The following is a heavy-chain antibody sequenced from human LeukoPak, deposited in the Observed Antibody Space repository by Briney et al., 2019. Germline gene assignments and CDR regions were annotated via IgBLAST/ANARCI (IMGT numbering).Heavy chain of an antibody. CDR1: GYSFTSYW. CDR2: IYPGDSDT. V-gene: IGHV5-51*01. D-gene: IGHD3-22*01. CDR3: ARLLNPYYYDSSGYYY. J-gene: IGHJ4*02. Sequence: ESLKISCKGSGYSFTSYWIGWVRQMPGKGLEWMGIIYPGDSDTRYSPSFQGQVTISADKSISTAYLQWSSLKASDTAMYYCARLLNPYYYDSSGYYYWGQGTLVTVSS.